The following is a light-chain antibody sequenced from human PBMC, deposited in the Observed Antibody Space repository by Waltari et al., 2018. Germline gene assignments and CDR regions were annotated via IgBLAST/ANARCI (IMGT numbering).Light chain of an antibody. Sequence: IVLTQSTGTLSLSPGDRATLSCRASQSVSRSLAWYQHKPGQAPKLLIFGASTRATGISDRFTGSGSGTYFSLTISSLEPEDFAIYFCQHYVRLPATFGQGTKVEIK. CDR3: QHYVRLPAT. CDR2: GAS. J-gene: IGKJ1*01. CDR1: QSVSRS. V-gene: IGKV3-20*01.